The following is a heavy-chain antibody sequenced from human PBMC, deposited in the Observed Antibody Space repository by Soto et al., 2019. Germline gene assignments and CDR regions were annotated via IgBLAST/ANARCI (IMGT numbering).Heavy chain of an antibody. V-gene: IGHV3-73*02. Sequence: EVQLVESGGGLVQPGGSLKLSCAASGFTFSGSAMHWVRQASGKRLEWVGRIRNKANNYATAYAVSVKGRFTISRDDSRNTAYLQMNSLKTEDTAVYYCARGVYDFWSGHPKGLDYWGQGTVVTVSS. D-gene: IGHD3-3*01. CDR1: GFTFSGSA. CDR3: ARGVYDFWSGHPKGLDY. CDR2: IRNKANNYAT. J-gene: IGHJ4*02.